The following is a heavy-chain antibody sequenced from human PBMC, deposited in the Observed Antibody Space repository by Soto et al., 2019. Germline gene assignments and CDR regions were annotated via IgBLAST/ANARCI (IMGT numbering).Heavy chain of an antibody. J-gene: IGHJ4*02. CDR1: GGTFSSYT. CDR2: IIPILGIA. Sequence: ASVKVSCKASGGTFSSYTISWVRQAPGQGLEWMGRIIPILGIANYAQKFQGRVTITADKSTSTAYMELSSLRSEDTAVYYCARGYEQQLVFDYWGQGTLVTVSS. CDR3: ARGYEQQLVFDY. V-gene: IGHV1-69*02. D-gene: IGHD6-13*01.